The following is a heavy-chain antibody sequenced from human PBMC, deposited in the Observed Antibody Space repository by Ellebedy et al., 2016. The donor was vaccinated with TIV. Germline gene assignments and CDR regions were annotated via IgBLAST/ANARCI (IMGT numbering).Heavy chain of an antibody. CDR3: ARVRGTYAYGMDV. J-gene: IGHJ6*02. V-gene: IGHV3-48*02. D-gene: IGHD3-16*01. Sequence: PGGSLRLSCAASGLTFSSHSMNWVRQAPGKGLEWVSCIGTTGNTVYYADSVKGRFTISRDNAMNSLYLEMNILRDEDTAVYYCARVRGTYAYGMDVWGQGTTVTVSS. CDR2: IGTTGNTV. CDR1: GLTFSSHS.